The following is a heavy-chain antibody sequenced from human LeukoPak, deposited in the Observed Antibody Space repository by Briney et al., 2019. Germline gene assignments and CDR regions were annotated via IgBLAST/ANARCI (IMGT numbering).Heavy chain of an antibody. CDR2: ISSSSRSSSTI. D-gene: IGHD2/OR15-2a*01. J-gene: IGHJ6*02. CDR1: GFIFSSYS. Sequence: GGSLRLSCAAAGFIFSSYSMNWVRQAPGKGLEWVSYISSSSRSSSTIYYVDSVKGRFTISRDNAKNTLFLQMNSLRAEDTAVYYCASLQNVPSYYYYYVMDVWGQGTTVTVSS. CDR3: ASLQNVPSYYYYYVMDV. V-gene: IGHV3-48*04.